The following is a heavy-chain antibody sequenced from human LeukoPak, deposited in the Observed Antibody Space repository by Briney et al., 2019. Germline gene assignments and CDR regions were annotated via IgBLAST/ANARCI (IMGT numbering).Heavy chain of an antibody. Sequence: SETLSLTCTVSGGSISSGSYYWSWIRQPAGKGLEWIGRIYTSGSTNYNPSLKSRVTISVDTSKNQFSLKLSSVTAADTAVYYCARDSSHSGTHDAFDIWGQGTMVTVSS. V-gene: IGHV4-61*02. CDR2: IYTSGST. CDR1: GGSISSGSYY. CDR3: ARDSSHSGTHDAFDI. J-gene: IGHJ3*02. D-gene: IGHD1-26*01.